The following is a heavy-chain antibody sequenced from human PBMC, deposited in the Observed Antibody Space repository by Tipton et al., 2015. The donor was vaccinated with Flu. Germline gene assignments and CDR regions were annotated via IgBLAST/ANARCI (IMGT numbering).Heavy chain of an antibody. J-gene: IGHJ5*02. CDR2: VYNRKDT. D-gene: IGHD3-3*01. V-gene: IGHV4-59*11. CDR3: ARDDTYDGFWSGSDGPWFDP. Sequence: LRLSCSVSGGPISGHYWSWIRQPPGKGLEWIGNVYNRKDTNYNPSLKSRVTISVDRSKNEVSLKLASVTAADTAVYFCARDDTYDGFWSGSDGPWFDPWGQGHLVIVSS. CDR1: GGPISGHY.